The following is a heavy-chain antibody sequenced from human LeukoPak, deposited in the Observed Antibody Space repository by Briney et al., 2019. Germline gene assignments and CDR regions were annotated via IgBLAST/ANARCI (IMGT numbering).Heavy chain of an antibody. J-gene: IGHJ4*02. Sequence: GASVKVSCKASGYTFTGYYVHWVRQAPGQGLEWMGWINAGNGNTKYSQKFQGRVTITRDTSASTAYMELSSLRSEDTAMYYCARGPPITMVRNSHLDYWGQGTLVTVSS. CDR3: ARGPPITMVRNSHLDY. CDR1: GYTFTGYY. CDR2: INAGNGNT. V-gene: IGHV1-3*01. D-gene: IGHD3-10*01.